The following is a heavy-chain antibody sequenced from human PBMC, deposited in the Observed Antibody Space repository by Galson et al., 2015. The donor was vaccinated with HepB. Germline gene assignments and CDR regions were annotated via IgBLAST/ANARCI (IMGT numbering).Heavy chain of an antibody. J-gene: IGHJ6*03. V-gene: IGHV3-30*03. CDR2: ISYDGSNK. Sequence: SLRLSCAASGFTFSSYGMHWVRQAPGKGLEWVAVISYDGSNKYYADSVKGRFTISRDNSKNTLYLQMNSLRAEDTAVYYCATAPDSSSWYLRYYYYYYMDVWGKGTTVTVSS. D-gene: IGHD6-13*01. CDR3: ATAPDSSSWYLRYYYYYYMDV. CDR1: GFTFSSYG.